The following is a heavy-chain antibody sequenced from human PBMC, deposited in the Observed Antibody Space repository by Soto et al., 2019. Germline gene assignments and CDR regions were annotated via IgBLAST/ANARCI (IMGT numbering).Heavy chain of an antibody. V-gene: IGHV3-15*01. J-gene: IGHJ4*02. CDR2: IKSKTDGGTT. CDR3: TTDSLIIISPDGPFSDY. CDR1: GFTFSNAW. Sequence: PGGSLRLSCAASGFTFSNAWMSWVRQAPGKGLEWVGRIKSKTDGGTTDYAAPVKGRFTISRDDSKNTLYLQMNSLKTEDTAVYYCTTDSLIIISPDGPFSDYWGQGTLVTVSS. D-gene: IGHD3-16*02.